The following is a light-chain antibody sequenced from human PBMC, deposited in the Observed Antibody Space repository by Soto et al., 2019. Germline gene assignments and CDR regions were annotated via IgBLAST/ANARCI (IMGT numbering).Light chain of an antibody. CDR3: QQSYSTPRYT. CDR2: AAS. V-gene: IGKV1-39*01. Sequence: DIQMTQSPSSLSASVGDRVTITCRASQSISSYLNWYQQKPGKAPKLLIYAASSLQSGVPSRFSRSRSGTDFTLTISSLQPEDFATYYCQQSYSTPRYTFGQGTKLEIK. J-gene: IGKJ2*01. CDR1: QSISSY.